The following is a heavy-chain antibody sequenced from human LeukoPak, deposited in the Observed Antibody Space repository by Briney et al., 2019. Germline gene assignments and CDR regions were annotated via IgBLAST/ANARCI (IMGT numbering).Heavy chain of an antibody. Sequence: ASVKVSCKASGYTFTSYYMHWVRQAPGQGLEWMGIINPSGGSTSYAQKFQGRVTMTRDMSTSTVYMELSSLRSEDTAVYYCARNYCSGGSCYSDDYYYGMDVWGQGTTVTVSS. CDR3: ARNYCSGGSCYSDDYYYGMDV. V-gene: IGHV1-46*01. CDR1: GYTFTSYY. D-gene: IGHD2-15*01. CDR2: INPSGGST. J-gene: IGHJ6*02.